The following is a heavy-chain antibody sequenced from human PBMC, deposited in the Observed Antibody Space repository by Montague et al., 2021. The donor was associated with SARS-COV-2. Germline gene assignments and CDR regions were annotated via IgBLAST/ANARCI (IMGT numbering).Heavy chain of an antibody. CDR2: TYYRSKWYN. D-gene: IGHD3-10*01. V-gene: IGHV6-1*01. J-gene: IGHJ6*02. CDR3: ARGLWFGELLSLYYYYGMDV. CDR1: GDSVSGNSVA. Sequence: CAISGDSVSGNSVAWNWNRQTSSSRFEWLGRTYYRSKWYNDYAVSVKSRITINPDTSKNQFSLQLNSVTPEDTAVYYCARGLWFGELLSLYYYYGMDVWGQGTTVTVSS.